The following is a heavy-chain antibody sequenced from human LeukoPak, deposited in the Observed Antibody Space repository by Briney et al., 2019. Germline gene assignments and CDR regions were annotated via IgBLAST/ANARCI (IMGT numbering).Heavy chain of an antibody. J-gene: IGHJ4*02. D-gene: IGHD2-15*01. Sequence: ASVKVSCKASGGTFSSYAISWVRQVPGQGLEWMGWISAYNGNTNYAQKLQGRVTMTTDTSTSTAYMELRSLRSDDTAVYYCARAKEYCSGGSCYSQYYWGQGTLVTVSS. CDR1: GGTFSSYA. V-gene: IGHV1-18*01. CDR3: ARAKEYCSGGSCYSQYY. CDR2: ISAYNGNT.